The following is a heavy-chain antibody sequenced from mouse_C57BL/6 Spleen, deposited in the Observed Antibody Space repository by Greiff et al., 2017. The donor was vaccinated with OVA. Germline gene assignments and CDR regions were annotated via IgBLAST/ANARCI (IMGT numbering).Heavy chain of an antibody. CDR2: IYWDDDK. J-gene: IGHJ3*01. CDR1: GFSLSTSGMG. V-gene: IGHV8-12*01. D-gene: IGHD1-1*01. Sequence: QVQLKQSGPGILQSSQTLSLTCSFSGFSLSTSGMGVSWIRQPSGKGLEWLAHIYWDDDKRYNPSLKSRLTISKDTSRNQVFLKITSVDTADTATYYCARRSDYYGSSYGDWFAYWGQGTLVTVSA. CDR3: ARRSDYYGSSYGDWFAY.